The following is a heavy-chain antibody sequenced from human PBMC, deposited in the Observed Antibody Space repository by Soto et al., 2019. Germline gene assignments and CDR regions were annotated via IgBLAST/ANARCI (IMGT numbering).Heavy chain of an antibody. D-gene: IGHD1-7*01. J-gene: IGHJ4*02. CDR3: ARGGFIGTPPDY. CDR2: IFPGDSDT. V-gene: IGHV5-51*01. CDR1: GYNFGGYW. Sequence: GESLKISCKASGYNFGGYWIGWVSQMPGKGLEWMGIIFPGDSDTRYSPSFQGQVTISADKSISTVHLQWRSLKASDTAIYCCARGGFIGTPPDYWGQGTRVTVSS.